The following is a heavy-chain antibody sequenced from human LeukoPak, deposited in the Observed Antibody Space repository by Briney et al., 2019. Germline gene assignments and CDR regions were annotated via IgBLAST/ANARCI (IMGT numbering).Heavy chain of an antibody. J-gene: IGHJ4*02. CDR1: GGTLSNYS. CDR3: ATFLHELVTMIVV. Sequence: GASLRVSSKASGGTLSNYSIGWVRQAPGQGLEWVGWINPNSGGTNYAQKFQGRVTMTRDTSISTAYMELSRLRSDDTAVYYCATFLHELVTMIVVWGQGTLVTVS. CDR2: INPNSGGT. D-gene: IGHD3-22*01. V-gene: IGHV1-2*02.